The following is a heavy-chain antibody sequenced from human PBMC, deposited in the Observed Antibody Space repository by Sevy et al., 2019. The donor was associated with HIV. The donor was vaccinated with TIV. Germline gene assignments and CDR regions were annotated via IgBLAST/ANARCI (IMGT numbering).Heavy chain of an antibody. Sequence: GGSLRLSCAASAFTFSSYATHWVRQAPGKGLEWVAVISYDGSNKYYADSVKGRFTISRDNSKNTLYLQMNSLRAEDTAVYYCARGCSGGSCYDGPGLDYWGQGTLVTVSS. CDR3: ARGCSGGSCYDGPGLDY. D-gene: IGHD2-15*01. CDR2: ISYDGSNK. J-gene: IGHJ4*02. V-gene: IGHV3-30-3*01. CDR1: AFTFSSYA.